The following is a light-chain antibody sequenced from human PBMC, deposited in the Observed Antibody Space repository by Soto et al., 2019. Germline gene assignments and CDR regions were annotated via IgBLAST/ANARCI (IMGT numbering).Light chain of an antibody. CDR3: AAWDDSLNGPL. Sequence: QSVLTQPPSASGTPGQRVTISCSGSSSNIGSNTVNWYQQLPGTAPTLLIYSNNQRPSGVPDRFSGSKSGTSASLAVNGLQSGAEADYYCAAWDDSLNGPLFGGGTKVTVL. CDR1: SSNIGSNT. V-gene: IGLV1-44*01. J-gene: IGLJ3*02. CDR2: SNN.